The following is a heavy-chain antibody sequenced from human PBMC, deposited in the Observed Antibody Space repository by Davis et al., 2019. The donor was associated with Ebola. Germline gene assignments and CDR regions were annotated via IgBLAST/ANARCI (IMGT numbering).Heavy chain of an antibody. J-gene: IGHJ4*02. CDR1: GYIFTTYA. CDR2: INAGNGNT. CDR3: ARTFVGGWLFDY. V-gene: IGHV1-3*01. D-gene: IGHD1-26*01. Sequence: AASVKVSCKASGYIFTTYAMHWVRQAPGQRLEWMGWINAGNGNTKYSQKFQGRVTMTRDTSAGTAYMEMSSLTSEDTAVFYCARTFVGGWLFDYWGQGTLVTVSS.